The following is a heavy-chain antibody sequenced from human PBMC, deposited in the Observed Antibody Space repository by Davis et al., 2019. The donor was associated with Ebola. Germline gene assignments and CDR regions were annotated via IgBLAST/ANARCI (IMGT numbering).Heavy chain of an antibody. CDR2: IFSNDEK. D-gene: IGHD3-3*01. V-gene: IGHV2-26*01. Sequence: SGPTLVKPTETLTLTCTVSGFSLSNARMGVSWIRQPPGKALEWLAHIFSNDEKSYSTSLKSRLTISKDTSKSQVVLTMTNMDPVDTATYYCARSSEVIFLEWLLGFDYWGQGTLVTVSS. CDR1: GFSLSNARMG. J-gene: IGHJ4*02. CDR3: ARSSEVIFLEWLLGFDY.